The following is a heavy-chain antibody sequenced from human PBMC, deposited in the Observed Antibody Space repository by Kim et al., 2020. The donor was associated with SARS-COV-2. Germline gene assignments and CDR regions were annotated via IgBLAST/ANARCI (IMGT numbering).Heavy chain of an antibody. J-gene: IGHJ2*01. CDR3: ARVVRYYDSSGYLGSWYFDL. V-gene: IGHV4-31*03. CDR2: IYYSGST. D-gene: IGHD3-22*01. CDR1: GGSISSGGYY. Sequence: SETLSLTCTVSGGSISSGGYYWSWIRQHPGKGLEWIGYIYYSGSTYYNPSLKSRVTISVDTSKNQFSLKLSSVTAADTAVYYCARVVRYYDSSGYLGSWYFDLWGRGTLVTVSS.